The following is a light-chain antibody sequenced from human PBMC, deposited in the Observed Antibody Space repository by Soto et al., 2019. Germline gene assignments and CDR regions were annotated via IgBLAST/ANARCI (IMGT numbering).Light chain of an antibody. Sequence: DIQMTQSPSTLSASVGDRVTITCRASQSIGSLLAWYQQKPGKAPKLLIYKASSLERGVPSRFSGSGYGTEFTLTISSLQPDDVAVYFCHQYNNYRTVGQGTKVEIK. CDR2: KAS. V-gene: IGKV1-5*03. CDR3: HQYNNYRT. CDR1: QSIGSL. J-gene: IGKJ1*01.